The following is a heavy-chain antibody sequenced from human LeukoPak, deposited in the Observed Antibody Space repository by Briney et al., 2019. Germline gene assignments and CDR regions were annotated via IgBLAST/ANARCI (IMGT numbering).Heavy chain of an antibody. CDR2: VENDGTTK. Sequence: LTGGSLRLSCPASGFTFTSLGMHWVRQAPGKGLEWVAFVENDGTTKYYADSVKGRFSISRDNSKNTLFLQMNSLRPDDTSMYYCVTDLHGINWYVHWGQGTLVTVSS. CDR1: GFTFTSLG. V-gene: IGHV3-30*02. D-gene: IGHD3-3*02. CDR3: VTDLHGINWYVH. J-gene: IGHJ5*02.